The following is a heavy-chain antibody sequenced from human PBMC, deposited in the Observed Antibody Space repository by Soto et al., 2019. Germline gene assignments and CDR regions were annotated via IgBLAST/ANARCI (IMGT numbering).Heavy chain of an antibody. J-gene: IGHJ6*02. Sequence: PGGSLRLSCAASGFTFSSYAMHWVRQAPGKGLEWVAVIPYDGSNKYYADSVKGRFTISRDNSKNTLYLQMNSLRAEDTAVYYCAGGSGIAVAPTGMDVWGQGTTVTVSS. CDR1: GFTFSSYA. V-gene: IGHV3-30-3*01. CDR3: AGGSGIAVAPTGMDV. D-gene: IGHD6-19*01. CDR2: IPYDGSNK.